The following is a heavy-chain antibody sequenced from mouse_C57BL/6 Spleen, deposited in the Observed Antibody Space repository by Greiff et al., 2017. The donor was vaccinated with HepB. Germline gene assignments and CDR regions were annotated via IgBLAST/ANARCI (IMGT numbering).Heavy chain of an antibody. CDR3: ARHAIARGYAMDY. Sequence: EVHLVESGGGLVQPGGSLKLSCAASGFTFSDNYMYWVRQTPEKRLEWVAYISNGGGSTYYPDTVKGRFTISRDNAKNTLYLQMSRLKSEDTAMYYCARHAIARGYAMDYWGQGTSVTVSS. CDR2: ISNGGGST. J-gene: IGHJ4*01. CDR1: GFTFSDNY. V-gene: IGHV5-12*01.